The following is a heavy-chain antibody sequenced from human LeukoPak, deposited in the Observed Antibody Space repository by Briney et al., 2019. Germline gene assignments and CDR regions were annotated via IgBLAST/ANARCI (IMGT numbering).Heavy chain of an antibody. CDR3: ARVRDIVLMVYVDGMDV. CDR1: GFTFSDYY. J-gene: IGHJ6*02. V-gene: IGHV3-11*01. Sequence: PGGSLILSCAAPGFTFSDYYRSWIRQAPGKGLEWVSYISSSGSTIYYADSVKGRFTISRDNAKNSLYLQMNSLRAEDTAVYYCARVRDIVLMVYVDGMDVWGQGTTVTVSS. CDR2: ISSSGSTI. D-gene: IGHD2-8*01.